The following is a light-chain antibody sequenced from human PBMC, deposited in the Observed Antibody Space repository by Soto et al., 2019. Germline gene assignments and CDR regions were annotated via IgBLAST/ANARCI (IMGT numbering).Light chain of an antibody. CDR3: QHYGSSPET. CDR2: GAS. J-gene: IGKJ1*01. V-gene: IGKV3-20*01. CDR1: QSVSRNY. Sequence: IVLTHAPCTLFLSPGERGNLSCRASQSVSRNYLAWYQQKPGQAPGLIIYGASSRATGIPEWFSGSWSGKDFTLTISRLEPEDFAVYYCQHYGSSPETFGQGTEVDIK.